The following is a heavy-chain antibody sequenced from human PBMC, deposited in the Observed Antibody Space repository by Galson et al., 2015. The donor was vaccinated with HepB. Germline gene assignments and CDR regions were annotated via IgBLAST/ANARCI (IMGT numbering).Heavy chain of an antibody. D-gene: IGHD3-22*01. Sequence: SLRLSCAASGFTFDDYAMHWVRQAPGKGLEWVSGISWNGGSTCYADSVKGRFTISRDNSKNSLYLQMNSLRAEDTALYYCAKDIIPYYYDRSGSSSSRGGFDYWGQGTLVTVSS. V-gene: IGHV3-9*01. CDR1: GFTFDDYA. J-gene: IGHJ4*02. CDR3: AKDIIPYYYDRSGSSSSRGGFDY. CDR2: ISWNGGST.